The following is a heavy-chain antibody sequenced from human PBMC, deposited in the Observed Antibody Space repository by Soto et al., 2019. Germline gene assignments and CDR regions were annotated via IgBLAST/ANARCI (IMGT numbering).Heavy chain of an antibody. V-gene: IGHV4-59*01. CDR2: IYHTGST. CDR1: AGSLSNYY. Sequence: SETLSLTCSVSAGSLSNYYWTWIRQSPGKGLEWIGEIYHTGSTKYNPSLKSRVAISVDMPKNQFSLTLNSVTPADTAVYYCARGGRGSGLYFLYYFDLWGQGTLVTVS. D-gene: IGHD6-19*01. CDR3: ARGGRGSGLYFLYYFDL. J-gene: IGHJ4*02.